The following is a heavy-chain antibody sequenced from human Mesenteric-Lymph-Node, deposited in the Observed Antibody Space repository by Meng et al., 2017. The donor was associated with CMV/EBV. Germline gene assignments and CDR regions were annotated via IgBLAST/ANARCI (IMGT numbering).Heavy chain of an antibody. D-gene: IGHD5-12*01. Sequence: GGSLRLSCAASGFTFSSYGMHWVRQAPGKGLEWVSSISSSSSYIYYADSVKGRFTISRDNAKHSLYLQMNSLRAEDTAVYYCARDVVATLDYWGQGTLVTVSS. CDR3: ARDVVATLDY. CDR1: GFTFSSYG. CDR2: ISSSSSYI. V-gene: IGHV3-21*01. J-gene: IGHJ4*02.